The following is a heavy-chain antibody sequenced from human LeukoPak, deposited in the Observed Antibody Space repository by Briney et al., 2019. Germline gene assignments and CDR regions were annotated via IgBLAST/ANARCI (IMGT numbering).Heavy chain of an antibody. Sequence: GASVKVSCKASGYTFTGYYIHWVRQAPGQGLEWMEWINPNSGGTNYAEKFQGRVTMTRDTSISTAYMELSRLRSDDTAVYYCARGPVVVTGTNWFDPWGQGTLVIVSS. CDR2: INPNSGGT. D-gene: IGHD2-21*02. J-gene: IGHJ5*02. CDR1: GYTFTGYY. V-gene: IGHV1-2*02. CDR3: ARGPVVVTGTNWFDP.